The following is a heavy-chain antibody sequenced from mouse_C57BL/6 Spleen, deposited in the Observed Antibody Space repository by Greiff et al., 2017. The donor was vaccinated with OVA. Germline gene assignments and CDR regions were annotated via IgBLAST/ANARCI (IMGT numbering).Heavy chain of an antibody. J-gene: IGHJ1*03. D-gene: IGHD1-1*01. CDR1: GYTFTSYW. V-gene: IGHV1-52*01. Sequence: VQLQQPGAELVRPGSSVKLSCKASGYTFTSYWMHWVKQRPIQGLEWIGNIDPSDSETHYNQKFKDKATLTVDKSSSTAYMQLSSLTSEDSAVYYCARRYYYGSSPLEYFDVWGTGTTVTVSS. CDR2: IDPSDSET. CDR3: ARRYYYGSSPLEYFDV.